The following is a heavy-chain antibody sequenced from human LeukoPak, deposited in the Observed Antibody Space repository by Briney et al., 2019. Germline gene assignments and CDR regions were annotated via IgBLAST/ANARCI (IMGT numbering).Heavy chain of an antibody. V-gene: IGHV4-59*08. CDR1: GGSISGYY. J-gene: IGHJ4*02. D-gene: IGHD3-10*01. Sequence: SETLSLTCTVSGGSISGYYWTWIRQLPGKGLEWIGYIYNSGITNYNPSLKSRVTVSVDTSKNQFSLRLTSVTAADTAVYYCARAEGRDDNFDYWDQGTLVTVSS. CDR2: IYNSGIT. CDR3: ARAEGRDDNFDY.